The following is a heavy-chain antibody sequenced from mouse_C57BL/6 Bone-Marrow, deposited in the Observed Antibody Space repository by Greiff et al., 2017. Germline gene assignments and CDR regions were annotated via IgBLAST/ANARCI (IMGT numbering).Heavy chain of an antibody. J-gene: IGHJ3*01. Sequence: QVQLQQSGAELVRPGASVTLSCKASGYTFTDYEMHWVKQTPVHGLEWIGAIDPETGGTAYNQKFKGKATLTVDKSSSTAYMQLSSLTSEDSAVYYCAIPPYDSNTPFAYWGQGTLVTVSA. V-gene: IGHV1-15*01. D-gene: IGHD2-5*01. CDR2: IDPETGGT. CDR1: GYTFTDYE. CDR3: AIPPYDSNTPFAY.